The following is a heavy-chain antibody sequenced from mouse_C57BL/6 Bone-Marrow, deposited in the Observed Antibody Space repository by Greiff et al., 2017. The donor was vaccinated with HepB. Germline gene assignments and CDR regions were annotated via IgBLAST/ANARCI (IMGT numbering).Heavy chain of an antibody. Sequence: DVKLQESGPGLVKPSQSLSLTCSVTGYSITSGYYWNWIRQFPGNKLEWMGYISYDGSNNYNPSLKNRISITRDTSKNQFFLKLNSVTTEDTATYYCARDEGPTGDYWGQGTTLTVSS. CDR1: GYSITSGYY. V-gene: IGHV3-6*01. CDR2: ISYDGSN. CDR3: ARDEGPTGDY. D-gene: IGHD4-1*02. J-gene: IGHJ2*01.